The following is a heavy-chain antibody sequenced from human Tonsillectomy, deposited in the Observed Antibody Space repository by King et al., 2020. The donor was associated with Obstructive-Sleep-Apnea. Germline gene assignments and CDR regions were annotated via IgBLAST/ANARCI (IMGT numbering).Heavy chain of an antibody. CDR1: GFAFSSSG. D-gene: IGHD1-26*01. Sequence: HVQLVESGGGVVQPGRSLRLSCAASGFAFSSSGMQWVRQTPGKGLEWVAVVSANGFRQYYADSIKGRFAISRDNSKNTLYLQMNCLRLEDTAVYYCAKEAKWDNWYFDLWGRGTLVSVSS. J-gene: IGHJ2*01. CDR2: VSANGFRQ. CDR3: AKEAKWDNWYFDL. V-gene: IGHV3-30*18.